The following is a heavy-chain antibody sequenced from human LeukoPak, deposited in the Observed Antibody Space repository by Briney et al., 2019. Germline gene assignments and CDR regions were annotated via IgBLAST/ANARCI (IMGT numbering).Heavy chain of an antibody. CDR3: ARETRSGYYYDLDY. Sequence: SETLSLTCTVSGGSISSGGYYWSWIRQHPGKGLELIGYICYSGSTCYNPSLKSRVTISVDTSKNQFSLKLSSVTAADTAVYYCARETRSGYYYDLDYWGQGTLVTVSS. D-gene: IGHD3-22*01. CDR1: GGSISSGGYY. V-gene: IGHV4-31*03. CDR2: ICYSGST. J-gene: IGHJ4*02.